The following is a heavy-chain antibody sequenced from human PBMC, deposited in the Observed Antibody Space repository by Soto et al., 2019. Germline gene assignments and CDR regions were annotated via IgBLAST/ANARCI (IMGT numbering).Heavy chain of an antibody. J-gene: IGHJ4*02. CDR1: GFTFRRFE. V-gene: IGHV3-48*03. CDR2: ISSSGSTA. CDR3: TRYAWFPYLSFY. Sequence: GGSLSLSCAASGFTFRRFELHWVRQAPGKGLEWISYISSSGSTAYYASSVEGRFTISRDNANNSVCVQVDSLRAENTALYYCTRYAWFPYLSFYWGQGALVTVSS. D-gene: IGHD3-10*01.